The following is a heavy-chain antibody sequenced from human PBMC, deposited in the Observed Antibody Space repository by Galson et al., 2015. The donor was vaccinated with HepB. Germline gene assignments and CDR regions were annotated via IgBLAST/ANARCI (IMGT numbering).Heavy chain of an antibody. Sequence: ETLSLTCAVYGGSFSGYYWSWIRQPPGKGLEWIGEINHSGSTNYNPSLKSRVTISVDTSKNQFSLKLSSVTAADTAVYYCARARGVLRYFDRLLTHPNYFDYWGQGTLVTVSS. CDR2: INHSGST. D-gene: IGHD3-9*01. CDR3: ARARGVLRYFDRLLTHPNYFDY. J-gene: IGHJ4*02. CDR1: GGSFSGYY. V-gene: IGHV4-34*01.